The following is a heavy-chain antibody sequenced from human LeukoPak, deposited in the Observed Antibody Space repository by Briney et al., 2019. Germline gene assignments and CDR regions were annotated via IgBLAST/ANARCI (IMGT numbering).Heavy chain of an antibody. CDR1: GGSISSHY. J-gene: IGHJ4*02. CDR3: ARGNGYLF. Sequence: SETLSLTCTVSGGSISSHYWSWIRQPPGKGLEWIGYISYSGSANYNPSLKSRVTISVDTSKNQFSLKLSSVTAADTAVYYCARGNGYLFWGQGTLVTVSS. V-gene: IGHV4-59*11. CDR2: ISYSGSA. D-gene: IGHD5-18*01.